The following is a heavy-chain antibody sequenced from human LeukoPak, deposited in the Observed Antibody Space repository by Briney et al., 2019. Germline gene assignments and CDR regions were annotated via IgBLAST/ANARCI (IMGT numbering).Heavy chain of an antibody. J-gene: IGHJ3*02. Sequence: SETLSLTCAVYGGSFSGYYWSWIRQPPGKGLEWIGEINHSGSTNYNPSLKSRVTISVDTSKNQFSLKLSSVTAADTAVYYCARARLRLRPLDAFDIRGQGTMVTVSS. V-gene: IGHV4-34*01. CDR3: ARARLRLRPLDAFDI. CDR1: GGSFSGYY. CDR2: INHSGST. D-gene: IGHD3-16*01.